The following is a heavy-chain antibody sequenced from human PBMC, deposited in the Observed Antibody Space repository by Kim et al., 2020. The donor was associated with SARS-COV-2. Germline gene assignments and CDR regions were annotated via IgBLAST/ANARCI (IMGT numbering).Heavy chain of an antibody. CDR1: GFTFSSYG. V-gene: IGHV3-30*18. D-gene: IGHD3-10*01. CDR2: ISYDGSNK. J-gene: IGHJ4*02. Sequence: GGSLRLSCAASGFTFSSYGMHWVRQAPGKGLEWVAVISYDGSNKYYADSVKGRFTISRDNSKNTLYLQMNSLRAEDTAVYYCAKDASLWFGEFQLVLANYFDYWGQGTLVTVSS. CDR3: AKDASLWFGEFQLVLANYFDY.